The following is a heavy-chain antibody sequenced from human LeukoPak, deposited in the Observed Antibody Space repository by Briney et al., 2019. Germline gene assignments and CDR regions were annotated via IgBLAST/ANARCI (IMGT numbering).Heavy chain of an antibody. Sequence: GASMKASCKASGGTFSSYAISWVRQAPGQGLEWMGGIIPIFGTANYAQKFQGRVTITADKSTSTAYMELSSLRSEDTAVYYCARDQAKGEWLRNFDYWGQGTLVTVSS. V-gene: IGHV1-69*06. CDR1: GGTFSSYA. J-gene: IGHJ4*02. CDR2: IIPIFGTA. CDR3: ARDQAKGEWLRNFDY. D-gene: IGHD5-12*01.